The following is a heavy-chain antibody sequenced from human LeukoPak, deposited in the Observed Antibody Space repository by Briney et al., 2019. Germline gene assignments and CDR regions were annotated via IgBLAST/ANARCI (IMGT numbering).Heavy chain of an antibody. CDR3: ARRGAYSGNDLAWYFDL. CDR2: IYYSGST. V-gene: IGHV4-59*08. CDR1: GGSFSSYY. J-gene: IGHJ2*01. Sequence: SETLSLTCTVSGGSFSSYYWSWIRQPPGKGLEWIGYIYYSGSTSYNPSLKSRVTMSADTSKNQFSLRLSSVTAADTAVYYCARRGAYSGNDLAWYFDLWGRGTLVTVSS. D-gene: IGHD5-12*01.